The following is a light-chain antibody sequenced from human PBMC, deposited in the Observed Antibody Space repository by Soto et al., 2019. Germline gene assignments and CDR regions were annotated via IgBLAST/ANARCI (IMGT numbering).Light chain of an antibody. CDR2: AAY. Sequence: VQVTQSPSSLPDSIGDRVTIIIRASQGILNFLAWFQQKPGKVPKSLIYAAYSLQCGVPTRFSGSGSGTDFNLTISSRQPADFGTYFCQEYTDHPAFGQGTRLEIK. J-gene: IGKJ5*01. V-gene: IGKV1-16*01. CDR1: QGILNF. CDR3: QEYTDHPA.